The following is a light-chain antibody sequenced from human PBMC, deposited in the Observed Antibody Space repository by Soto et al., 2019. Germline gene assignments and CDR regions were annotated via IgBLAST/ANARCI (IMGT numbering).Light chain of an antibody. CDR3: QQYNSWPLT. Sequence: EIVLTQSPATLSVSPGERATLSCRASQSVGINLAWYRQKPGQAPRLLIYGASTRATDMPGTFSGSGSGTEFTLTISSLQSEDFAVYYCQQYNSWPLTFGGGTRVDVK. J-gene: IGKJ4*01. V-gene: IGKV3-15*01. CDR2: GAS. CDR1: QSVGIN.